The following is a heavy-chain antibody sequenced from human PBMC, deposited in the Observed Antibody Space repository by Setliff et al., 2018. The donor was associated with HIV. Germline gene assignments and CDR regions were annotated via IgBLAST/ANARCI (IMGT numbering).Heavy chain of an antibody. CDR1: GGSISGGSYY. V-gene: IGHV4-61*09. CDR2: IYASGST. CDR3: ARAAANYYDSTGAFDS. D-gene: IGHD3-22*01. Sequence: PSETLSLTCTVSGGSISGGSYYWSWIRQPAGKGLEWIGHIYASGSTSYNSSLKSRVTISVDMSKNQFSLKLSSVTAADTAVYYCARAAANYYDSTGAFDSWGQGTLVTVSS. J-gene: IGHJ4*02.